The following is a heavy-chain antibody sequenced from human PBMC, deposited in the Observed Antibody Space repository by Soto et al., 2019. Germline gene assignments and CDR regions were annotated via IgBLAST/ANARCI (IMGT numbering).Heavy chain of an antibody. J-gene: IGHJ6*02. CDR3: ASSYSNYALIDYYYYGMDV. D-gene: IGHD4-4*01. CDR2: INAGNGNT. Sequence: QVQLVQSGAEVKKPGASVKVSCKASGYTFTSYAMHWVRQAPGQRLEWMGWINAGNGNTKYSQKFQGRVTITRDTSASTAYMELSRLRSEYTAVYYCASSYSNYALIDYYYYGMDVWGQGTTVTVSS. V-gene: IGHV1-3*01. CDR1: GYTFTSYA.